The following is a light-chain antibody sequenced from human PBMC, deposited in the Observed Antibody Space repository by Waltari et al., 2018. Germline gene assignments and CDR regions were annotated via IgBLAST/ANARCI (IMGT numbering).Light chain of an antibody. J-gene: IGLJ3*02. CDR1: SSDIGDNY. CDR3: ATWDSNLRAEV. Sequence: QSVLTQPPSVSAAPGQRVTISCSGSSSDIGDNYLSWYQQLPGIAPKLLVYENDNRPSEIPDRFSASKSGTSATLAITGLQTGDEANYYCATWDSNLRAEVFGGGTKLTVL. V-gene: IGLV1-51*02. CDR2: END.